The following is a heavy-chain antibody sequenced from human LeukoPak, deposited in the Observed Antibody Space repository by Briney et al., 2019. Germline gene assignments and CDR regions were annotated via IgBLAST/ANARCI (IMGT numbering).Heavy chain of an antibody. CDR1: GYTFTSYG. Sequence: ASVKVSCKASGYTFTSYGISWVRQAPGQGLEWMGWISAYNGNTNYAQKLQGRVTMTTDTSTSTAYMELRSLRSDDTAVYYCARIMGSSGWYGPFYYFDYWGQGTLVTVSS. CDR3: ARIMGSSGWYGPFYYFDY. J-gene: IGHJ4*02. CDR2: ISAYNGNT. D-gene: IGHD6-19*01. V-gene: IGHV1-18*01.